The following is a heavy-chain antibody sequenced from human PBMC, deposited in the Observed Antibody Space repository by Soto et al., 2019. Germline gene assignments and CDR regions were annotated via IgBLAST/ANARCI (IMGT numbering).Heavy chain of an antibody. Sequence: ASVKVSCKASGGAFSSYAISWVRQAPGQGLEWVSAISGSGGSTYYADSVKGKFTISRDNSKNTLYLQMNSLRAEDTAVYYCAKARSCTNGVCYGNFDYWGQGTLVTVSS. J-gene: IGHJ4*02. CDR1: GGAFSSYA. CDR2: ISGSGGST. V-gene: IGHV3-23*01. CDR3: AKARSCTNGVCYGNFDY. D-gene: IGHD2-8*01.